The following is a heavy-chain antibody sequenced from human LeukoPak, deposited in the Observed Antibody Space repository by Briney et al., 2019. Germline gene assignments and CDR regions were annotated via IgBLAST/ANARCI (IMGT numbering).Heavy chain of an antibody. CDR1: GYTFTGYY. Sequence: ASVKVSCEASGYTFTGYYMHWVRQAPGQGLEWMGWISPNSGGTNYAQKFQGRVTMTRDTSISTAYMELSRLRSDDTAVYYCVQARLYSSGWYYFDYWGQGTLVTVSS. CDR2: ISPNSGGT. J-gene: IGHJ4*02. V-gene: IGHV1-2*02. CDR3: VQARLYSSGWYYFDY. D-gene: IGHD6-19*01.